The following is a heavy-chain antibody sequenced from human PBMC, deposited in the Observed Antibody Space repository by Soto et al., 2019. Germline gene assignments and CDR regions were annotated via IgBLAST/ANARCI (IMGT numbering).Heavy chain of an antibody. CDR1: GFTFSTYR. CDR3: TTEVGY. CDR2: ITSRSTTI. J-gene: IGHJ4*02. V-gene: IGHV3-48*02. Sequence: EVQLVESGGGLVQPGGSLRLSCAASGFTFSTYRMNWVRQAPGKGLEWISYITSRSTTIYYADSVKGRFTISRDNAKNSLYLQMNSLRDEDTAVYYCTTEVGYWGQGTRVTVSS.